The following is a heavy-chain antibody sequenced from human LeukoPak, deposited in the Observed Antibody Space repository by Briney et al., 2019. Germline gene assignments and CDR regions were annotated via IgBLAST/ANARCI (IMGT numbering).Heavy chain of an antibody. CDR2: INHSGST. D-gene: IGHD2-15*01. CDR3: ARRPAATRTNWFDP. CDR1: GGSFSGYY. V-gene: IGHV4-34*01. J-gene: IGHJ5*02. Sequence: PSETLSLTCAVYGGSFSGYYWSWIRQPPGKGLEWIGEINHSGSTNYNPSLKSRVTISVDTSKNQFSLKLSSVTAADTAVYYCARRPAATRTNWFDPWGREPWSPSPQ.